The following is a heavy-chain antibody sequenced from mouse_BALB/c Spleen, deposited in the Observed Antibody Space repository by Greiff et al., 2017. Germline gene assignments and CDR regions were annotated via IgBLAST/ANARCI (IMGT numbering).Heavy chain of an antibody. CDR1: GYTFTSYW. J-gene: IGHJ3*01. Sequence: VQLQQSGTVLARPGASVKMSCKASGYTFTSYWMHWVKQRPGQGLEWIGAIYPGNSDTSYNQKFKGKAKLTAVTSTSTAYMELSSLTNEDSAVYYCTGRGNYGGFAWFAYWGQGTLVTVSA. CDR3: TGRGNYGGFAWFAY. CDR2: IYPGNSDT. D-gene: IGHD2-1*01. V-gene: IGHV1-5*01.